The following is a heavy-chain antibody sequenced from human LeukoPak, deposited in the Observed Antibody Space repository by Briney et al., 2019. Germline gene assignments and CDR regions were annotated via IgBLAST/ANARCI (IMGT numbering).Heavy chain of an antibody. Sequence: ASVTVSCKASGYTFTFSSYGMNWVRQAPGQGLEWMGWINTNTGNPTYAQGFTGRFVFSLDTSVSTAYLQISSLKAEDTAVYYCARDLGSMTFDFWGQGTMVTVSS. J-gene: IGHJ3*01. CDR3: ARDLGSMTFDF. V-gene: IGHV7-4-1*02. D-gene: IGHD2-8*01. CDR2: INTNTGNP. CDR1: GYTFTFSSYG.